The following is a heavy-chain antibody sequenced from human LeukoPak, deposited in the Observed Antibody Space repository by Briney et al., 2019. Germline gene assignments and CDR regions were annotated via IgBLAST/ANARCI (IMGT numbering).Heavy chain of an antibody. V-gene: IGHV3-23*01. CDR2: IRGIGGST. CDR3: AKDSLVSVYYYDSGGYYH. Sequence: PGGSLRLSCAASGFTFSSYAMSWVRQAPGKGLEWVSAIRGIGGSTYYADSVKGRFTISRDNSKNTLYLQMNSLRAEDTAVYYCAKDSLVSVYYYDSGGYYHWGQGTLVTVSS. CDR1: GFTFSSYA. D-gene: IGHD3-22*01. J-gene: IGHJ5*02.